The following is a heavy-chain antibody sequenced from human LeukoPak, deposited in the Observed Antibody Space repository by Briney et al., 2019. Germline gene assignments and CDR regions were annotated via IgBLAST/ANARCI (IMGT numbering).Heavy chain of an antibody. V-gene: IGHV4-59*01. Sequence: PSETLSLTCTVSGGSISSYYRSWIRQPPGKGLEWIGYIYYSGSTNYNPSLKSRVTISVDTSKNQFSLKLSSVTAADTAVYYCARDRRGLVDPWGQGTLVTVSS. J-gene: IGHJ5*02. CDR3: ARDRRGLVDP. CDR2: IYYSGST. CDR1: GGSISSYY. D-gene: IGHD6-6*01.